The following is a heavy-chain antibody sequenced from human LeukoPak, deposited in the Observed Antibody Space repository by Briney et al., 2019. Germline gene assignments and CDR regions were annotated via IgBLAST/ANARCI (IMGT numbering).Heavy chain of an antibody. J-gene: IGHJ3*02. CDR3: ARAQDYYDSSPAAPDAFDI. Sequence: GGSLRLSCTASGFSFSGHWMHWARQLPGKGLVWVSRISPTGSTTSYADTVKGRFTVSRDNAKNSLYLQMNSLRAEDTAVYYCARAQDYYDSSPAAPDAFDIWGQGTMVTVSS. CDR2: ISPTGSTT. CDR1: GFSFSGHW. V-gene: IGHV3-74*01. D-gene: IGHD3-22*01.